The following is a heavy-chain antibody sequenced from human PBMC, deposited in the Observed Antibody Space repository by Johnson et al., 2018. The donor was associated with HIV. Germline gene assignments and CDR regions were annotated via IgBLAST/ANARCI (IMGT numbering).Heavy chain of an antibody. CDR3: AEGRIASAGTVVDAFDI. CDR2: ISSSGRTI. V-gene: IGHV3-11*01. Sequence: QVQLVESGGGLVRPGGSLRLSCAASGFTFSDYYMTWIRQAPGKGLECVSYISSSGRTIYYADSVKGRFTISRDNAKNSLYLHMNSRGGEDTAVYYCAEGRIASAGTVVDAFDICCQGTMVTVSS. CDR1: GFTFSDYY. D-gene: IGHD6-13*01. J-gene: IGHJ3*02.